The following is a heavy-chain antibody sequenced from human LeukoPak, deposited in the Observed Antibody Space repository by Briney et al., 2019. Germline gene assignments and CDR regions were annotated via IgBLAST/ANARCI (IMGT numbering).Heavy chain of an antibody. Sequence: GGSLRLSCAASGFTFNSYSMNWVRQAPGKGLEWVSSISGSNSYIYYADSMKGRFTISRDNAKNSLDLQMNSLRAEDTAAYYCARDSSIVATIRGNWFDPWGQGTLVTVSS. CDR1: GFTFNSYS. V-gene: IGHV3-21*01. J-gene: IGHJ5*02. D-gene: IGHD5-12*01. CDR2: ISGSNSYI. CDR3: ARDSSIVATIRGNWFDP.